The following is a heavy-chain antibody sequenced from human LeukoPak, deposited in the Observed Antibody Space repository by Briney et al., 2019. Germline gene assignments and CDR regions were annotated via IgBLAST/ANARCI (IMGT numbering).Heavy chain of an antibody. J-gene: IGHJ4*02. CDR3: ARGQIPSAY. CDR1: GGSISNFY. V-gene: IGHV4-59*01. Sequence: SETLSLTCSVSGGSISNFYWSWIRQPPGRGLEWIGYIYNSGSTNYNPSLKSRVTISIDTSKNQFPLKLSSVTAADTAIYYCARGQIPSAYWGQGTLVTVSS. CDR2: IYNSGST.